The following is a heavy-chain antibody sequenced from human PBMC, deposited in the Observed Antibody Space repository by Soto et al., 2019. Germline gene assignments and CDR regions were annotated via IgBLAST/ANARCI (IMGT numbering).Heavy chain of an antibody. J-gene: IGHJ6*02. CDR3: AKNGDFWSWGMDV. CDR2: ISSSGDGT. V-gene: IGHV3-23*01. CDR1: GFTFSTYA. D-gene: IGHD3-3*01. Sequence: LRLSCAASGFTFSTYAMTWVRQAPGKGLEWVSIISSSGDGTYYVDSVKGRFTISRDNSRNTLSLQMNSPRAEDTAVYYCAKNGDFWSWGMDVWGQGTTVTIYS.